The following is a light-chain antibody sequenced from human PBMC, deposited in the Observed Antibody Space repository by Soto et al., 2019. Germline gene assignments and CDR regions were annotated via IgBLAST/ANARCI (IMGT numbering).Light chain of an antibody. CDR2: DAS. Sequence: EIVLTQSPATLSLSPGERATLSCRASQSVSSYLAWYQQKPGQAPRLLISDASDRATGIPGRFSGSGSGTDFTLTISSLEPEDFAVYYCQHHSNRPPITFGQGTRLEIK. CDR1: QSVSSY. J-gene: IGKJ5*01. CDR3: QHHSNRPPIT. V-gene: IGKV3-11*01.